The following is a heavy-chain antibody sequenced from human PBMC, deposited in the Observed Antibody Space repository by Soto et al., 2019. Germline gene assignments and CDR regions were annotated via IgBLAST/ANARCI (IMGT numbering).Heavy chain of an antibody. J-gene: IGHJ4*02. V-gene: IGHV3-49*04. CDR1: GFTFGDYA. Sequence: GGSLRLSCTASGFTFGDYAMSWVRQAPGKGLEWVGFIRSKAYGGTTEYAASVKGRFTISRDTSKSIAYLQMNSLKTEDTAVYYCTLIWFGESYWGQGTLVTVSS. D-gene: IGHD3-10*01. CDR3: TLIWFGESY. CDR2: IRSKAYGGTT.